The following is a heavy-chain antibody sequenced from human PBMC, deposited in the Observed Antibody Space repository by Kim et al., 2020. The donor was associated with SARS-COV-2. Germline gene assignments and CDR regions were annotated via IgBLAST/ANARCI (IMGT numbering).Heavy chain of an antibody. CDR2: IYSGGST. D-gene: IGHD3-10*01. CDR1: GFTVSSNY. CDR3: ASFTYYNAFDI. Sequence: GGSLRLSCAASGFTVSSNYMSWVRQAPGKGLEWVSVIYSGGSTYYADSVKGRFTISRDNSKNTLYLQMNSLRAEDTAVYYCASFTYYNAFDIWGQGTMVTVSS. J-gene: IGHJ3*02. V-gene: IGHV3-53*01.